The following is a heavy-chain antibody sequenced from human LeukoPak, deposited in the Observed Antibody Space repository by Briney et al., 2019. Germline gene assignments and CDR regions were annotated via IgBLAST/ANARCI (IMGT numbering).Heavy chain of an antibody. CDR2: ISYNSDTI. Sequence: PGGSLRLSCAASGFTFSNYVMNWVRQAPGKGLEWVSGISYNSDTIAYADSVKGRFTISRDNAKNSLYLQMNSLRAEDTALYYCAKDYCGGDCYSGWYFDLWGRGTLVTVSS. CDR1: GFTFSNYV. D-gene: IGHD2-21*02. V-gene: IGHV3-9*01. J-gene: IGHJ2*01. CDR3: AKDYCGGDCYSGWYFDL.